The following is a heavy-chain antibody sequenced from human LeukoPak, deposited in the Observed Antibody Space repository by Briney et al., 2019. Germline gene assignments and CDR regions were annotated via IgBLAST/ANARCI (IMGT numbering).Heavy chain of an antibody. J-gene: IGHJ5*02. CDR2: ISYDGSNK. Sequence: GGSLRLSCAASGFTFSSYSMNWVRQAPGKGLEWVAVISYDGSNKYYADSVKGRFTISRDNSKNTLYLQMNSLRAEDTAVYYCAREPSLIMTYSSDYNWFDPWGQGTPVTVSS. CDR3: AREPSLIMTYSSDYNWFDP. D-gene: IGHD6-19*01. CDR1: GFTFSSYS. V-gene: IGHV3-30*03.